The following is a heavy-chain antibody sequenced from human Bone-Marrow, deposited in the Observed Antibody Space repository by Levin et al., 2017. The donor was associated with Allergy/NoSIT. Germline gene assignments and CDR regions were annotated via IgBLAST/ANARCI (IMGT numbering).Heavy chain of an antibody. CDR2: INHSGIT. J-gene: IGHJ3*01. CDR1: GGSFNDYY. Sequence: PSETLSLTCAVYGGSFNDYYWSWFRQPPEKGLVWIGEINHSGITNYNPSLTARVTMSVETSKKQFSLKMTSMTAADTAVYFCARGVDVWAQGTMVIVSP. V-gene: IGHV4-34*01. CDR3: ARGVDV.